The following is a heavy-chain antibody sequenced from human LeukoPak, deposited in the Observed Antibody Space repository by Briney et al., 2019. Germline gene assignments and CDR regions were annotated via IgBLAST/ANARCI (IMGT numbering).Heavy chain of an antibody. CDR1: GDSISSGGYS. J-gene: IGHJ5*02. CDR3: ARTPTRLTIFGVVIISWFDP. CDR2: IYHSGSI. D-gene: IGHD3-3*01. V-gene: IGHV4-30-2*01. Sequence: PSQTLSLTCGVSGDSISSGGYSWSWIRQPPGTGLEWIGNIYHSGSIYYNPSLKSRVTISVDRSKNQFSLKLSSVTAADTAVYYCARTPTRLTIFGVVIISWFDPWGQGTLVTVSS.